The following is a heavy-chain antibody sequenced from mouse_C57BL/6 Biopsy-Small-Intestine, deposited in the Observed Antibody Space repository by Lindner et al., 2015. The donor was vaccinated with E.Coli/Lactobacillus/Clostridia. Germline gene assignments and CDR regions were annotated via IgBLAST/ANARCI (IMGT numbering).Heavy chain of an antibody. D-gene: IGHD2-4*01. J-gene: IGHJ2*01. V-gene: IGHV1-42*01. CDR2: INPSTGGT. CDR3: ARGYDYDVRGYFDY. CDR1: GYSFTGYY. Sequence: VQLQESGPELVKPGASVKISCKASGYSFTGYYMNWVKQSPEKSLEWIGEINPSTGGTTYNQKFKAKATLTVDKSSSTAYMQLKSLTSEDSAVYYCARGYDYDVRGYFDYWGQGTTLTVSS.